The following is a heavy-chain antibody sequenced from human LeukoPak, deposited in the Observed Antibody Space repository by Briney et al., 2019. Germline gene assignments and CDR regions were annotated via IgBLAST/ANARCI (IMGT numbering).Heavy chain of an antibody. Sequence: GGTLRLSCAASGFTFSSYGMSWVRQAPGKGLEWVSAISGSGGSTYYADSVKGRFTISRDNSKNTLYLQMNSLRAEDTAVYYCAKEGITYYYDSSGYGILRYWGQGTLVTVSS. V-gene: IGHV3-23*01. J-gene: IGHJ4*02. D-gene: IGHD3-22*01. CDR2: ISGSGGST. CDR1: GFTFSSYG. CDR3: AKEGITYYYDSSGYGILRY.